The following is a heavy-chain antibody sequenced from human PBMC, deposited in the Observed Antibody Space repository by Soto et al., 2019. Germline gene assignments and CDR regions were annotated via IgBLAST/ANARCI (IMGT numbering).Heavy chain of an antibody. CDR3: ARVAGWELLPEEYYYYYYGMDV. CDR1: GGSISSSNW. D-gene: IGHD1-26*01. Sequence: SETLSLTCAVSGGSISSSNWWSWVRQPPGKGLEWIGEIYHSGSTNYNPSLKSRVTISVDKSKNQFSLKLSSVTAADTAVYYCARVAGWELLPEEYYYYYYGMDVWGQGTTVTVSS. V-gene: IGHV4-4*02. J-gene: IGHJ6*02. CDR2: IYHSGST.